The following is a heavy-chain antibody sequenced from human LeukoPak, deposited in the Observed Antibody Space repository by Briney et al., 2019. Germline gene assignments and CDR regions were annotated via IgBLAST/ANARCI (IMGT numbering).Heavy chain of an antibody. CDR1: GFTFSSYG. CDR2: ISGSGGST. Sequence: GGSLRLSCAASGFTFSSYGMSRVRQAPGKGLEWVSAISGSGGSTYYADSVKGRFTISRDNSKNTLYLEMNSLRAEDTAVYYCAKDRPTTTMIRESDYWGQGTLVTVSS. J-gene: IGHJ4*02. CDR3: AKDRPTTTMIRESDY. D-gene: IGHD3-10*01. V-gene: IGHV3-23*01.